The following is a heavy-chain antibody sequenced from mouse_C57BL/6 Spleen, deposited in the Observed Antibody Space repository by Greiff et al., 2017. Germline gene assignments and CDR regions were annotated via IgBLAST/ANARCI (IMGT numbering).Heavy chain of an antibody. J-gene: IGHJ3*01. CDR3: TRDPSIYYDYDGFAY. CDR1: GFTFSSYA. CDR2: ISSGGDYI. Sequence: EVMLVESGEGLVKPGGSLKLSCAASGFTFSSYAMSWVRQTPEKRLEWVAYISSGGDYIYYADTVKGRFTISRDNARNTLYLQMSSLKSEDTAMYYCTRDPSIYYDYDGFAYWGQGTLVTVSA. V-gene: IGHV5-9-1*02. D-gene: IGHD2-4*01.